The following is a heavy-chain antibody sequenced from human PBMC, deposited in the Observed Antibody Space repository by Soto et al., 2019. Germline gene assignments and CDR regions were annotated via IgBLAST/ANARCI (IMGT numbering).Heavy chain of an antibody. J-gene: IGHJ4*02. V-gene: IGHV3-23*01. D-gene: IGHD3-9*01. CDR3: AKIQNGVRPVLRYFDLSHGCDY. CDR1: GFTFSSYA. CDR2: ISGSGGST. Sequence: GSLRLSCAASGFTFSSYAMSWVRQAPGKGLEWVSAISGSGGSTYYADSVKGRFTISRDNSKNTLYLQMNSLRAEDTAVYYCAKIQNGVRPVLRYFDLSHGCDYWGQGTLVTVSS.